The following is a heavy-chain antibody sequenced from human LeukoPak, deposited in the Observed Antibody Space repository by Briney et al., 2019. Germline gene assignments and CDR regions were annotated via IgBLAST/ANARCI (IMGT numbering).Heavy chain of an antibody. J-gene: IGHJ4*02. CDR2: ISGSSSIF. Sequence: GGSLRLSCEASGFTFSDYYMSWIRQAPGKGLEWLSYISGSSSIFYYADSVKGRFTISRDNAKNSLYLQLNSLRDEDTAVYYCARGGYSGSYFDYWGQGTLITVSS. V-gene: IGHV3-11*04. CDR1: GFTFSDYY. D-gene: IGHD1-26*01. CDR3: ARGGYSGSYFDY.